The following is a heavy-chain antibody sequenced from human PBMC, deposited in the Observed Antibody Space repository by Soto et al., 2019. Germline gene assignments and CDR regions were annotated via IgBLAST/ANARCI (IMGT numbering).Heavy chain of an antibody. Sequence: GGSLRLSCAASGFTFTNYWMHWVRQAPGKGLTWVSRINGDGSDTTYADSVKGRFTISRDNAKNTLYLQMNSLRVEDSAVYFCARGPFPYYYYAMDVWGQGTPVTVSS. V-gene: IGHV3-74*03. CDR1: GFTFTNYW. J-gene: IGHJ6*02. CDR3: ARGPFPYYYYAMDV. CDR2: INGDGSDT.